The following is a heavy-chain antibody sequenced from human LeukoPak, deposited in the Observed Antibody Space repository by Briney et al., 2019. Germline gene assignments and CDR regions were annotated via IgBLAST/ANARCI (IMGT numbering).Heavy chain of an antibody. CDR3: ARGGGCTSTSCDLDH. CDR2: IHNSGNT. J-gene: IGHJ4*02. CDR1: GGSIRSNY. V-gene: IGHV4-59*01. D-gene: IGHD2-2*01. Sequence: SETLSLTCTVSGGSIRSNYWNWIRQSPGKGLEWIGYIHNSGNTNQNPSFNSRVTISVDTSKNQFSLKLSSVTAADTAVYYCARGGGCTSTSCDLDHWGQGILVTVSS.